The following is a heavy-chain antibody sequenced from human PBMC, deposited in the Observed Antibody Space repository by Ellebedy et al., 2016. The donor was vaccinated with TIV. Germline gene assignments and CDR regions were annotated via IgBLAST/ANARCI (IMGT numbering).Heavy chain of an antibody. CDR2: IYYSGST. J-gene: IGHJ5*02. CDR3: ARDSGVRGVIYWFDP. V-gene: IGHV4-59*12. CDR1: GGSISSYY. D-gene: IGHD3-10*01. Sequence: SETLSLTCTVSGGSISSYYWSWIRQPPGKGLEWIGYIYYSGSTNYNPSLKSRVTISVDTSKDQFSLKLSSVTAADTAVYYCARDSGVRGVIYWFDPWGQGTLVTVSS.